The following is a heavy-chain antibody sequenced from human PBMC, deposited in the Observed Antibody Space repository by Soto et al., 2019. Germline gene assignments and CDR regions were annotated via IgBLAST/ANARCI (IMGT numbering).Heavy chain of an antibody. V-gene: IGHV3-53*01. CDR2: IYSGGYT. CDR3: GTRAGGGGY. Sequence: EVQLVESGGGLIQPGGSLRLSCAVSGFTVSNNYMSWVRQAPGKGLEGVSVIYSGGYTAYGDSVKGRFTISRDNSKKTLYPQMKSLGADGRAVFYCGTRAGGGGYWGQGTLVTVSS. CDR1: GFTVSNNY. D-gene: IGHD3-10*01. J-gene: IGHJ4*02.